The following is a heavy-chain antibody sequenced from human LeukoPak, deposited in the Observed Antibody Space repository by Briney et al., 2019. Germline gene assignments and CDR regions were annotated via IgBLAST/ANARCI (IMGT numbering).Heavy chain of an antibody. D-gene: IGHD1-1*01. CDR2: INPKSGGT. CDR3: GRDRHWNQGNFDY. Sequence: ASVKVSCKASGYTFTGHYMHWVRQAPGQGLEWMGWINPKSGGTKYEQKFQGRVTMTRDTSIGTAYMELNRLTYDDTAVYYCGRDRHWNQGNFDYWGQGTLVTVSS. CDR1: GYTFTGHY. V-gene: IGHV1-2*02. J-gene: IGHJ4*02.